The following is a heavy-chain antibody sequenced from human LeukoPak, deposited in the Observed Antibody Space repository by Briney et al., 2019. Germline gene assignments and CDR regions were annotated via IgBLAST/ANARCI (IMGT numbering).Heavy chain of an antibody. J-gene: IGHJ4*02. CDR3: ARAGGEWELWEDY. CDR2: INHSGST. V-gene: IGHV4-34*01. CDR1: GVSFSGYY. Sequence: SETLSLTCAVYGVSFSGYYWSWIRQPPGKGLEWIGEINHSGSTNYNPSLKSRVTISVDTSKNQFSLKLSSVTAADTAVYYCARAGGEWELWEDYWGQGTLVTVSS. D-gene: IGHD1-26*01.